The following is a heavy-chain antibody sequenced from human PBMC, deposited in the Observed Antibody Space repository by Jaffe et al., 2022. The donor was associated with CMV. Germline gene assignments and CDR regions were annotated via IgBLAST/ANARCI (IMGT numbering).Heavy chain of an antibody. D-gene: IGHD2-15*01. CDR3: VPYCSGGGSCYSDFDH. CDR1: GFTFSDSS. CDR2: IRSKSYNYAT. J-gene: IGHJ4*02. Sequence: EVQLVESGGGLVQPGGSLKLSCAASGFTFSDSSMHWVRQASGKGLEWVGRIRSKSYNYATAYAASVKDRFTISRDDSKNTAYLQMNSLKAEDTAVYYCVPYCSGGGSCYSDFDHWGQGTLVTVSS. V-gene: IGHV3-73*02.